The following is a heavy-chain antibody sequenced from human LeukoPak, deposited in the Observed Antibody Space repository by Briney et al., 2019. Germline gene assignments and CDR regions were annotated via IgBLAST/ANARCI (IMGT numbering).Heavy chain of an antibody. CDR2: IYTSGST. D-gene: IGHD4-17*01. CDR1: GGSISSGSYY. J-gene: IGHJ4*02. V-gene: IGHV4-61*02. Sequence: SQTLSLTCTVSGGSISSGSYYWSWIRQPAGKGLEWIGRIYTSGSTNYNPSLESRVTISVDTSKNQFSLKLSSVTAADTAVYYCARDDDYGDYYFDYWGQGTLVTVSS. CDR3: ARDDDYGDYYFDY.